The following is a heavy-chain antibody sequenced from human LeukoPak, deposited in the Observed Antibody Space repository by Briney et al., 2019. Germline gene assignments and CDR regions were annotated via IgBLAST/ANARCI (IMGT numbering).Heavy chain of an antibody. CDR1: GGSISSYY. V-gene: IGHV4-59*01. J-gene: IGHJ4*02. D-gene: IGHD6-19*01. CDR2: NYYSGST. CDR3: ANVPIAVAGTSEGY. Sequence: SETLSLTCTVSGGSISSYYWSWIRQPPGKGLEWIGYNYYSGSTNYNPSLKSRVTISVDTSKNQFSLKVSSVTAADTAVYYCANVPIAVAGTSEGYWGQGILVTVSS.